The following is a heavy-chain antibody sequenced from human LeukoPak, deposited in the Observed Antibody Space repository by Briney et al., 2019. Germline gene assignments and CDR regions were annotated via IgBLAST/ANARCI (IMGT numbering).Heavy chain of an antibody. CDR3: VTHEVTVITRSTFDY. Sequence: GGSLRLSCAAASGFIFSSYPMSWVRQAPGKGLEWVSAISGNGAATYYADSVKGRFTISRDNAKNSLYLQMNSLRAEDTAIYYCVTHEVTVITRSTFDYWGQGTLVTVSS. V-gene: IGHV3-23*01. CDR1: GFIFSSYP. D-gene: IGHD4-23*01. CDR2: ISGNGAAT. J-gene: IGHJ4*02.